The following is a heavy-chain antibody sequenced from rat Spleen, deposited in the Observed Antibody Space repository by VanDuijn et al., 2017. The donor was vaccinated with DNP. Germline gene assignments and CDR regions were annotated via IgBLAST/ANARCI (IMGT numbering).Heavy chain of an antibody. D-gene: IGHD1-2*01. Sequence: EVQLVESGGDLVQPGRSLKLSCVASGFTFNYFWMTWVRQVPGKGLEWVAAISPGGSRTYYPDSVKGRFTLSRDDAKSSLYLQMNSLKSEDTATYYCARGSTSIFWYFDFWGPGTMVTVSS. J-gene: IGHJ1*01. V-gene: IGHV5-31*01. CDR3: ARGSTSIFWYFDF. CDR2: ISPGGSRT. CDR1: GFTFNYFW.